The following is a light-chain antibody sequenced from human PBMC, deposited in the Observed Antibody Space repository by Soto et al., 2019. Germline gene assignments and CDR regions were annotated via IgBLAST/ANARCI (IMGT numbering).Light chain of an antibody. V-gene: IGKV3-15*01. CDR1: QSIRTN. J-gene: IGKJ4*01. CDR2: VAS. CDR3: QHYNNWPLT. Sequence: EIVMTQSPATLSVSPGERASLSCRASQSIRTNLAWYQQKPGQAPRLLIYVASTRAAGIPARFSGSGSGTEFTLTIDSLQYEDFPIYYCQHYNNWPLTFGGGTKVDIK.